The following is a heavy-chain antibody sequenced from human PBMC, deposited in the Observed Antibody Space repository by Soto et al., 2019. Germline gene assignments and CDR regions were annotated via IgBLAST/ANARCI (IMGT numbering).Heavy chain of an antibody. CDR1: GGSISSYY. CDR3: ARATSDTPSFDY. D-gene: IGHD5-18*01. V-gene: IGHV4-59*08. Sequence: PSETLSLTCTVSGGSISSYYWSWIRQPPGKGLEWIGYIYYSGSTNYNPSLKSRVTISVDTSKNQFSLKLSSVTAADTAVYYCARATSDTPSFDYWGQGTLVTVSS. J-gene: IGHJ4*02. CDR2: IYYSGST.